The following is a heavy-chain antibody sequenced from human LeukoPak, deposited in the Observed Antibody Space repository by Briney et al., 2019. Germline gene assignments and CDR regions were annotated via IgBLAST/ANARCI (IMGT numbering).Heavy chain of an antibody. D-gene: IGHD6-19*01. CDR1: GGSISSSSYY. J-gene: IGHJ4*02. V-gene: IGHV4-39*07. Sequence: SETLSLTCTVSGGSISSSSYYWGWIRQPPGKGLEWIGSIYYSGSTYYNPSLKSRVTISVDTSKNQFSLKLSSVTAADTAVYYCARDGASREYALDIAVAGSFDYWGQGTLVTVSS. CDR2: IYYSGST. CDR3: ARDGASREYALDIAVAGSFDY.